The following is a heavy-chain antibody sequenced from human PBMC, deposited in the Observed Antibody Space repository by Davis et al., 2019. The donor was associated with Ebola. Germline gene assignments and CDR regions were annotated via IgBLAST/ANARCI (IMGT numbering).Heavy chain of an antibody. CDR3: AKRTAGSQAFVDH. J-gene: IGHJ4*02. CDR1: GFTFSSYA. D-gene: IGHD1-1*01. Sequence: PGGSLRLSCAASGFTFSSYAMRWVRQAPGKGLEWVSAITSSGSSTYYADSVKGRFTISRDNSKNTVFLQMTSLRAEDTAVYYCAKRTAGSQAFVDHWGQGTLVTVSS. V-gene: IGHV3-23*01. CDR2: ITSSGSST.